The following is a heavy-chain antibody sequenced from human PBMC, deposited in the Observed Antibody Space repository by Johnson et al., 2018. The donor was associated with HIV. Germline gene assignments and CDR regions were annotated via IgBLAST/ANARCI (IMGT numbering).Heavy chain of an antibody. Sequence: VQLVESGGGVVQPGGSLRLSCAASGFTFGTHGMNWVRQAPGRGLEWVAFIGYDGSNKYYADSVKGRFTISRDNSKNTLYLQMNSLRAEDTAVYYCAKNGARGDAFDIWGQGTMVTVSS. D-gene: IGHD2-8*01. J-gene: IGHJ3*02. V-gene: IGHV3-30*02. CDR2: IGYDGSNK. CDR1: GFTFGTHG. CDR3: AKNGARGDAFDI.